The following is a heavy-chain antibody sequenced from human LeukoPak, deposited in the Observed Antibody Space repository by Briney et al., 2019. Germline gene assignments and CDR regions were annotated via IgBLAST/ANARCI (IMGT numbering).Heavy chain of an antibody. CDR3: ARSTNLEAFDI. V-gene: IGHV4-61*01. J-gene: IGHJ3*02. D-gene: IGHD2-8*01. CDR1: GGSVSSGSYY. Sequence: ETLSLTCTVSGGSVSSGSYYWSWIRQPPGKGLEWIGYIYYSGSTNYNPSLKSRVTISVDTSKNQFSLKLSSVTAADTAVYYCARSTNLEAFDIWGQGTMVTVSS. CDR2: IYYSGST.